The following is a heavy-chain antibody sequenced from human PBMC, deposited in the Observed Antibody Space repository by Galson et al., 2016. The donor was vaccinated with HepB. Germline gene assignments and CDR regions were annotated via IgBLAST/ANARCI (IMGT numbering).Heavy chain of an antibody. CDR2: VYHGGST. Sequence: SETLSLTCAVSGVSIRSINWWSWVRQPPGKGLEWIGEVYHGGSTNYNPSLKSRVNISVDTSKNHFSLKLTSVTAADTAVYYCARVLFLAFDSWGQGALVTVSS. CDR1: GVSIRSINW. V-gene: IGHV4-4*02. CDR3: ARVLFLAFDS. D-gene: IGHD3-10*02. J-gene: IGHJ4*02.